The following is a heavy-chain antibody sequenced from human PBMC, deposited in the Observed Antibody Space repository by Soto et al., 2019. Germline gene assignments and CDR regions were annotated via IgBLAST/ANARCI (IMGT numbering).Heavy chain of an antibody. Sequence: QVQLVQSGAEVKKPGASVKVSCKASGYTFTSYYMHWVRQAPGQGLEWMGIINPSGGSTSYAQKFQGRGTMTRETATSTVYMELSSLRSEDTAVYYCARDASTSRFKSWYFDLWGRGTLVTVSS. V-gene: IGHV1-46*01. D-gene: IGHD2-2*01. CDR3: ARDASTSRFKSWYFDL. CDR1: GYTFTSYY. J-gene: IGHJ2*01. CDR2: INPSGGST.